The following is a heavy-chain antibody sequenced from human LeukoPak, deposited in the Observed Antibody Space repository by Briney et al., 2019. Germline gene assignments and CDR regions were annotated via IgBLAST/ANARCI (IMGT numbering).Heavy chain of an antibody. CDR3: ARSAGIVVVPAAITGAIFFDY. CDR1: GGSFSGYY. V-gene: IGHV4-34*01. D-gene: IGHD2-2*01. CDR2: INHSGST. J-gene: IGHJ4*02. Sequence: SETLSLTCAVYGGSFSGYYWSWIRQPPGKGLEWIGEINHSGSTNYNPSLKSRVTISVDTSKNQFSLKLSSVTAADTAVYYCARSAGIVVVPAAITGAIFFDYWGQGTLVTVSS.